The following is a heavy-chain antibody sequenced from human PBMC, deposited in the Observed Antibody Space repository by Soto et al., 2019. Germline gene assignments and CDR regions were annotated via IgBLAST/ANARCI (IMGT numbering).Heavy chain of an antibody. J-gene: IGHJ6*02. Sequence: ASVKVSCKASGGTFSSYAISWVRQAPGQGLEWMGGIIPIFGTANYAQKFQGRVTITADESTSTAYMELSSLRSEDTAVYYCATPGYDILTGYYPGSYYYGMDVWGQGTTVTVSS. CDR3: ATPGYDILTGYYPGSYYYGMDV. CDR1: GGTFSSYA. CDR2: IIPIFGTA. D-gene: IGHD3-9*01. V-gene: IGHV1-69*13.